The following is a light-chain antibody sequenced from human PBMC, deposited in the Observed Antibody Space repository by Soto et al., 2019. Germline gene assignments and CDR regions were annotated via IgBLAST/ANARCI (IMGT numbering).Light chain of an antibody. J-gene: IGLJ1*01. V-gene: IGLV2-14*01. CDR3: SSYTSSSTGYV. CDR1: SSDVGGYNY. CDR2: DVS. Sequence: QSALTQPASVSRSPGQSITISCTGTSSDVGGYNYVSWYQQHPGKAPKLMIYDVSNRPSGVSNRFSGSKSGNTASLTISGLQAEDEADYYCSSYTSSSTGYVFGTGTKVTVL.